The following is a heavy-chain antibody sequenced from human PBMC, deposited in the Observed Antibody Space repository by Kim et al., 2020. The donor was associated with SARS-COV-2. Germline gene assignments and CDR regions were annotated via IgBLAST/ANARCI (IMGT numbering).Heavy chain of an antibody. Sequence: YYDPTLKSRGTRSGDTSKNQFSLRLSSVTDADTAVYYCARSNYVDYLLDYWGQGTLVTVSS. D-gene: IGHD4-17*01. V-gene: IGHV4-31*02. CDR3: ARSNYVDYLLDY. J-gene: IGHJ4*02.